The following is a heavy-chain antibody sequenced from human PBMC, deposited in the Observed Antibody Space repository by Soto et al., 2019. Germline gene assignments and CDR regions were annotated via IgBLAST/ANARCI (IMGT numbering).Heavy chain of an antibody. V-gene: IGHV4-39*01. Sequence: QLQLQESGPGLVKPSETLPLTCTVSGGSISSSSYYWGWIRQPPGKGLEWIGSIYYSGSTNYNPSLKSRVTVSVDTSKNQFSLKLSSVTAADTAVYYCATYIVAVRAFDYWGQGTLVTVSS. D-gene: IGHD6-13*01. CDR2: IYYSGST. J-gene: IGHJ4*02. CDR1: GGSISSSSYY. CDR3: ATYIVAVRAFDY.